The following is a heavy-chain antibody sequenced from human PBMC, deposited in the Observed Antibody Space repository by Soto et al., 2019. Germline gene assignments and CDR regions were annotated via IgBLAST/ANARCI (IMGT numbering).Heavy chain of an antibody. J-gene: IGHJ4*02. D-gene: IGHD1-26*01. Sequence: QVQLVQSGAEVKKPGSSVKVSCKASGGIFSSYAISWLRQAPGQGLEWMGAVIPILGQAYYAQNFQDRVTITADESTRTAYMDLISLRSDDTAVYFCARVGGVGAPPGADYSGQGTLVTVSS. CDR2: VIPILGQA. V-gene: IGHV1-69*01. CDR1: GGIFSSYA. CDR3: ARVGGVGAPPGADY.